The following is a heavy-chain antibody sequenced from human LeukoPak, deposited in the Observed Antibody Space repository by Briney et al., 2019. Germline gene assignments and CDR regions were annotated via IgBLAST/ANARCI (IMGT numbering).Heavy chain of an antibody. CDR1: GFTFSNYA. J-gene: IGHJ4*02. V-gene: IGHV3-23*01. CDR3: AKDPLIAVAGYFDY. Sequence: QPGASLRLSCAASGFTFSNYAMSWVRQAPGKGLEWVSAITGSGGNTYYADSVKGRFTISRDNSKNTVFLQMNSLRAEDTAVYYCAKDPLIAVAGYFDYWGQGTLVTVSS. D-gene: IGHD6-19*01. CDR2: ITGSGGNT.